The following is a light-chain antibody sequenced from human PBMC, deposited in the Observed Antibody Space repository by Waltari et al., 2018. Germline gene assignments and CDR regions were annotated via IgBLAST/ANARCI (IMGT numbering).Light chain of an antibody. CDR2: DIY. Sequence: QSALTQPRSVSGSPGQSVTIPCTGTGRACRGSSYVTWYQQHPGKAPKLIIYDIYKRPSGVPDRFSGSKSDNTASLTISGLQAEDEADFFCCAFAATPLFGGGTKLTVL. CDR3: CAFAATPL. CDR1: GRACRGSSY. V-gene: IGLV2-11*01. J-gene: IGLJ3*02.